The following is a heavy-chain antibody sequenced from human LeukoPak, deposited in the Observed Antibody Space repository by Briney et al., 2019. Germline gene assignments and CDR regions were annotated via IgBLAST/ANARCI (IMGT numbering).Heavy chain of an antibody. V-gene: IGHV3-23*01. D-gene: IGHD4-11*01. CDR1: GFTFSAYA. CDR3: AKDVTTVGRGY. Sequence: GGSLRLSCAASGFTFSAYAMNWVRQAPGKGLEWVSYISAGGGTTYYADSVKGRFTISRDNSNNTLYLQMSSLRADDTALYYCAKDVTTVGRGYWGQGTLVTVS. J-gene: IGHJ4*02. CDR2: ISAGGGTT.